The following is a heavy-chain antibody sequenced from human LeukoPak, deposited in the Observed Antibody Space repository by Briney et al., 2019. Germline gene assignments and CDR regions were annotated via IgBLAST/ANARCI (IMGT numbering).Heavy chain of an antibody. Sequence: GASVKVSCKASGYSFTSYGINWVRQAPGQGLEWMGWISAYNGNTHYAQKFQGRVTMTTETSTSTAHMELRRLRSDDTAVYYCARGGPYSSSTPSKDYWGQGTLVTVSS. V-gene: IGHV1-18*01. CDR2: ISAYNGNT. CDR3: ARGGPYSSSTPSKDY. J-gene: IGHJ4*02. D-gene: IGHD6-13*01. CDR1: GYSFTSYG.